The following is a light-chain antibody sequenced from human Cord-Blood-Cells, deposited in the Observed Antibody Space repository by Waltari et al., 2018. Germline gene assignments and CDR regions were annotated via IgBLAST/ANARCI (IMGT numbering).Light chain of an antibody. CDR1: SSDVGSYNL. Sequence: QSALTQPASVSGSPGQSITISCTGTSSDVGSYNLVSCYQQPPGKAPKLMIYEGSKRPSGVSNRFSGSKSGNTASLTISGLQAEDEADYYCCSYAGSSTWVFGGGAKLTVL. CDR2: EGS. J-gene: IGLJ3*02. V-gene: IGLV2-23*01. CDR3: CSYAGSSTWV.